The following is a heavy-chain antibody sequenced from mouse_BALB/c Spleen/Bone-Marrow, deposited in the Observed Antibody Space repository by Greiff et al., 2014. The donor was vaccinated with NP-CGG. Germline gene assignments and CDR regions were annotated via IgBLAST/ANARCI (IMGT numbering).Heavy chain of an antibody. CDR2: ISNGGGST. CDR3: ARHGGNPYAMDY. J-gene: IGHJ4*01. V-gene: IGHV5-12-2*01. CDR1: GFTFSSYT. Sequence: EVKLVESGGGLVQPGGSLKLSCAASGFTFSSYTMSWVRQTPEKGLEWVAYISNGGGSTYYPDTVKGRFTISRDNAKNTLYLQMSSLKSEDTAMYYCARHGGNPYAMDYWGQGTSVTVSS.